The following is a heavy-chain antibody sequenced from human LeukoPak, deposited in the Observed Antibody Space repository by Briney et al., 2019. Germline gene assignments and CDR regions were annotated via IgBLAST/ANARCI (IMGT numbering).Heavy chain of an antibody. D-gene: IGHD6-19*01. CDR3: AGANGYSSGWYERY. CDR1: GYTFTSYG. Sequence: GASVKVSCKASGYTFTSYGISWVRQAPGQGLEWMGWINPNSGGTNYAQKFQGRVTMTRDTSISTAYMELSRLRSDDTAVYYCAGANGYSSGWYERYWGQGTLVTVSS. J-gene: IGHJ4*02. V-gene: IGHV1-2*02. CDR2: INPNSGGT.